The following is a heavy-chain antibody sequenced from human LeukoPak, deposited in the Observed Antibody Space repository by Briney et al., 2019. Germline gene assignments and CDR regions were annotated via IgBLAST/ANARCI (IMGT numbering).Heavy chain of an antibody. Sequence: GGSLRLSCAASGFAFGSYWMHWVRQAPGKGLVWVSRINSDGSNIRYADSVQGRFTISRDNANNTLYLQMNSLRAEDTAVYYCTRDGSGSRIPFDYWGQGTLVTVSS. V-gene: IGHV3-74*01. J-gene: IGHJ4*02. CDR2: INSDGSNI. CDR3: TRDGSGSRIPFDY. D-gene: IGHD1-26*01. CDR1: GFAFGSYW.